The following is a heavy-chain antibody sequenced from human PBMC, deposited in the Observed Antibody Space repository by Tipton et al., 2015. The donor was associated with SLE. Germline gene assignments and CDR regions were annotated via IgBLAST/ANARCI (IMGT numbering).Heavy chain of an antibody. D-gene: IGHD6-19*01. Sequence: TLSLTCTVSGGSVGTYYWSWLRQPAGKGLEWIGRIYTSGSANVNPSFKSRVSMSIDTSKNQLSLKLSSVTAADTAVYYCARQGIAVRWFDPWGQGTLVTVSS. CDR3: ARQGIAVRWFDP. CDR2: IYTSGSA. J-gene: IGHJ5*02. CDR1: GGSVGTYY. V-gene: IGHV4-4*07.